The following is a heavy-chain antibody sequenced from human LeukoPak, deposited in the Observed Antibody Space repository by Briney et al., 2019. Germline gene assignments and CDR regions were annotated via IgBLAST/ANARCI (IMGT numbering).Heavy chain of an antibody. CDR3: ARGGTAVTANYFDY. CDR1: GYTFTTYY. CDR2: ISPSGGDT. J-gene: IGHJ4*02. Sequence: GSVKVSCKPSGYTFTTYYLHWVRQAPGQGLEWMGVISPSGGDTTYAQRFQGRLTMTRDTSTSTVYMEVSSLRSDDTAVYYCARGGTAVTANYFDYWGQGTLMTVSS. V-gene: IGHV1-46*01. D-gene: IGHD1-1*01.